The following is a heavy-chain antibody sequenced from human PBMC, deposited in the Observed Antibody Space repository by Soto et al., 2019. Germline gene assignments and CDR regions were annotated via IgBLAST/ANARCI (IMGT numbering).Heavy chain of an antibody. V-gene: IGHV3-48*01. CDR2: ISSSSSTI. Sequence: GGSLRLSCAASGFTFSSYSMNWVRQAPGKGLEWVSYISSSSSTIYYADSVKGRFTISRDNAKNSLYLQMNSLRAEDTAVYYCARGPSSTVVSFDYWGQGTLVTVSS. D-gene: IGHD6-6*01. CDR1: GFTFSSYS. J-gene: IGHJ4*02. CDR3: ARGPSSTVVSFDY.